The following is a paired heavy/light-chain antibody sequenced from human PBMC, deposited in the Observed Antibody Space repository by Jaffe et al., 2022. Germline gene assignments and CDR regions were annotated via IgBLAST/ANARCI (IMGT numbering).Light chain of an antibody. CDR3: QVWDSSTWV. V-gene: IGLV3-9*01. CDR2: RDS. Sequence: SYELTQPLSVSVALGQTARITCGGNNIGSKNVHWYQQKPGQAPVLVIYRDSNRPSGIPERFSGSNSGNTATLTISRAQAGDEADYYCQVWDSSTWVFGGGTKLTVL. CDR1: NIGSKN. J-gene: IGLJ3*02.
Heavy chain of an antibody. V-gene: IGHV1-18*01. J-gene: IGHJ5*02. D-gene: IGHD6-13*01. CDR3: ARVPSLSSSSWYENWFDP. Sequence: QVQLVQSGAEVKKPGASVKVSCKASGYTFTSYGISWVRQAPGQGLEWMGWISAYNGNTNYAQKLQGRVTMTTDTSTSTAYMELRSLRSDDTAVYYCARVPSLSSSSWYENWFDPWGQGTLVTVSS. CDR1: GYTFTSYG. CDR2: ISAYNGNT.